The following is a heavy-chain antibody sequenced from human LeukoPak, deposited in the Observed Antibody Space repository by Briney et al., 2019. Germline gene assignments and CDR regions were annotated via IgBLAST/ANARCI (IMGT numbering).Heavy chain of an antibody. D-gene: IGHD2-2*01. CDR1: GVSVSTYS. CDR3: ARGVVDRVIVPGANPFRSVYYMDV. J-gene: IGHJ6*03. CDR2: IFSDGTT. Sequence: SETLSLTCTVSGVSVSTYSWSWIRQSPGRGLEWIGYIFSDGTTNYNPSLKSRVTISVDTSKNQFSLKLSSVNAADTAVYYCARGVVDRVIVPGANPFRSVYYMDVWGKGTTVIVSS. V-gene: IGHV4-59*02.